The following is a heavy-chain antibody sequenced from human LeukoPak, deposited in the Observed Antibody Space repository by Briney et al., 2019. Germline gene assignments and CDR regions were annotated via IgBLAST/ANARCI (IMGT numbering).Heavy chain of an antibody. J-gene: IGHJ3*02. Sequence: SETLSLTCTVSGGSISSYYWSWIRQPPGKGLEWIGYIYYSGSTNYNPSLKSRVTISVDTSKNQFSLKLSSVTAADTAVYYCARHVSVLLWFGELFSAFDIWGQGTMVTVSS. D-gene: IGHD3-10*01. CDR2: IYYSGST. CDR1: GGSISSYY. V-gene: IGHV4-59*08. CDR3: ARHVSVLLWFGELFSAFDI.